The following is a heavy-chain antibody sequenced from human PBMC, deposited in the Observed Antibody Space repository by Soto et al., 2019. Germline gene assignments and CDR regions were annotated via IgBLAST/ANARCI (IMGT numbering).Heavy chain of an antibody. CDR3: ARWGDTAMVYSPYDWFDP. CDR2: IYYSGST. D-gene: IGHD5-18*01. J-gene: IGHJ5*02. Sequence: QVQLQESGPGLVKPSQTLSLTCTVSGGSISSGGYYWSWIRQHPGKGLEWIGYIYYSGSTYYNPSLKSRVTISVDTSKNQFTLKLSSVTAADTAVYYCARWGDTAMVYSPYDWFDPWGQGTLVTVSS. V-gene: IGHV4-31*03. CDR1: GGSISSGGYY.